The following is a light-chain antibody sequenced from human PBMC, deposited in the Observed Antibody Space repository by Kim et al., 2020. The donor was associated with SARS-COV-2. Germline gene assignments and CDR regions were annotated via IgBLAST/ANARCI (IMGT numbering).Light chain of an antibody. J-gene: IGLJ2*01. CDR3: CSYADKYSLV. CDR1: NSDVGRYNF. V-gene: IGLV2-11*01. CDR2: DVT. Sequence: QSALTQPRSVSGSPGQSVTISCTGSNSDVGRYNFVSWHQHHPGKAPKLIIYDVTKRPSGVPDRFSGSKSGNTASLTISGLQAEDEADYYCCSYADKYSLVFGGGTKVTVL.